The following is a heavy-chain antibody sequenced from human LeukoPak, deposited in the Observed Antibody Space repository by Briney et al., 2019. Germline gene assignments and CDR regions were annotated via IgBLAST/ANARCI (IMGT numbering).Heavy chain of an antibody. CDR3: GKAEAGTYYFDY. CDR1: GFIFRNYA. Sequence: GGSLRLSCAASGFIFRNYAMRWVRQAPGKGLESVSAINGGGGDRFYADSVKGRLTISRDNSKNTLYLQMSSLRVEDTAVYYCGKAEAGTYYFDYWGQGTLVTVSS. V-gene: IGHV3-23*01. J-gene: IGHJ4*02. D-gene: IGHD6-19*01. CDR2: INGGGGDR.